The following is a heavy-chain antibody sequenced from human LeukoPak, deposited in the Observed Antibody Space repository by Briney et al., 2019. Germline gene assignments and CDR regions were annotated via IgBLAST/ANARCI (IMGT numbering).Heavy chain of an antibody. CDR3: ARVSGSYGIDY. CDR1: GFTFSSYW. D-gene: IGHD1-26*01. V-gene: IGHV3-74*01. J-gene: IGHJ4*02. CDR2: INSDGSST. Sequence: GGSLRLSCAASGFTFSSYWMHWVRQAPGKGLVWVSRINSDGSSTSYADSVKGRFTISRDNAKNTLYLQMDSLRAEDTAVYYCARVSGSYGIDYWGQGTLVTVSS.